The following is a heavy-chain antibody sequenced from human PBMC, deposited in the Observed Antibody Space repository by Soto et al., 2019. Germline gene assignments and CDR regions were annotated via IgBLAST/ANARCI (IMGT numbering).Heavy chain of an antibody. CDR1: GGSVTSCYYY. D-gene: IGHD3-10*01. V-gene: IGHV4-61*01. J-gene: IGHJ6*01. CDR3: ARLVQKEGGILSSYYYGVDV. CDR2: IDYSGSA. Sequence: QVQLQESGPGLVKPSETLSLTCTVSGGSVTSCYYYWTWLRQRPGQALEWIGYIDYSGSANYNPSFRSRVTISIDTPKNQSCQKLSSVTAADTAVYDCARLVQKEGGILSSYYYGVDVWGQGTTVTVSS.